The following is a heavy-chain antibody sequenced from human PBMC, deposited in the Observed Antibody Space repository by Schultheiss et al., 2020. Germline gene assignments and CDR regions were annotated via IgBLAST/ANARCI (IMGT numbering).Heavy chain of an antibody. V-gene: IGHV3-33*08. D-gene: IGHD3-10*01. Sequence: GGSLRLSCAASGFTFSSYDMHWVRQAPGKGLEWVAVIWYDGSNKYYADSVKGRFTISRDNAKNSLYLQMNSLRAGDTAVYYCARALGSGSYYFFQEFDLCGSGTLVTGAS. CDR3: ARALGSGSYYFFQEFDL. CDR2: IWYDGSNK. CDR1: GFTFSSYD. J-gene: IGHJ2*01.